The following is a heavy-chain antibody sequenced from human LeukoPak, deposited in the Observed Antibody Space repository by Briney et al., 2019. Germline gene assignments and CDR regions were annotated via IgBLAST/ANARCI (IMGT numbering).Heavy chain of an antibody. Sequence: SETLSLTCTVSGGSISSGGYYWSWIRQPPGKGLEWIGYIYHSGSTYYNPSLKSRVTISVDRSKNQFSLKLSSVTAADTAVYYCARGSFRNNWFDPWGQGTLVTVSS. CDR3: ARGSFRNNWFDP. V-gene: IGHV4-30-2*01. CDR2: IYHSGST. D-gene: IGHD1-14*01. CDR1: GGSISSGGYY. J-gene: IGHJ5*02.